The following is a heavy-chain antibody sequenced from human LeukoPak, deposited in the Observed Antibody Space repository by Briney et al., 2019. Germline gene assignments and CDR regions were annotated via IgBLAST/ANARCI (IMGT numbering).Heavy chain of an antibody. CDR2: IYPDDSDT. CDR3: ARLEYSGCLRGVYWYIDL. J-gene: IGHJ2*01. V-gene: IGHV5-51*01. Sequence: GESLKISCQGPGYSFSNYWIGWVRQLPGKGLEYMGKIYPDDSDTRYSPSFEGQVTISADKSISTAYLQWSSLKASDTAMYYCARLEYSGCLRGVYWYIDLWGRGTQVTVSS. D-gene: IGHD3-10*01. CDR1: GYSFSNYW.